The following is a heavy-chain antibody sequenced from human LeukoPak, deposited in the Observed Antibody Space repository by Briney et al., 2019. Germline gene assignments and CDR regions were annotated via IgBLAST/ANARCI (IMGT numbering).Heavy chain of an antibody. CDR3: ARYRTVAVSYYFDY. CDR1: GFTSSSYG. Sequence: PGRSLRLSCAASGFTSSSYGMHWVRQAPGKGLEWVAVIWYDGSNKYYADSVKGRFTISRDNSKNTLYLQMNSLGAEDTAVYYCARYRTVAVSYYFDYWGQGTLVTVSS. CDR2: IWYDGSNK. J-gene: IGHJ4*02. V-gene: IGHV3-33*01. D-gene: IGHD6-19*01.